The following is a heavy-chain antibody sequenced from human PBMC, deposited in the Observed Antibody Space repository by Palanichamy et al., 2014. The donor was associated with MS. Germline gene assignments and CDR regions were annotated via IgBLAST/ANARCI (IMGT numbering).Heavy chain of an antibody. CDR1: GFTFSSYS. D-gene: IGHD6-19*01. CDR3: ARDRRVAGTGRHDAFDI. V-gene: IGHV3-21*01. CDR2: ISSSSSYI. J-gene: IGHJ3*02. Sequence: EVQLVGVVGEGLVKPGGSLRLSCAASGFTFSSYSMNWVRQAPGKGLEWVSSISSSSSYIYYADSVKGRFTISRDNAKNSLYLQMNSLRAEDTAVYYCARDRRVAGTGRHDAFDIWGQGTMVTVSS.